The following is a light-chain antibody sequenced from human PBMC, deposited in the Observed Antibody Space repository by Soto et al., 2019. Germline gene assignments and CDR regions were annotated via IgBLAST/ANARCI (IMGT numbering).Light chain of an antibody. CDR3: QQRSNWPT. J-gene: IGKJ4*01. CDR2: DAS. CDR1: QSVSSY. V-gene: IGKV3-11*01. Sequence: EIVLTQSPATLSFSPGERATLSCRASQSVSSYLAWYQQKPGQAPRLLIYDASNRATGIPARFSGSGSGTDFTLTISSLEPEDFAVYYCQQRSNWPTFGGGTKVDI.